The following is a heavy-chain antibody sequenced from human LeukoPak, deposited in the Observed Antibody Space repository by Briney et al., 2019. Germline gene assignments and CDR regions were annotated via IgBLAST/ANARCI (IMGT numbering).Heavy chain of an antibody. CDR2: ISGSGGGT. J-gene: IGHJ4*02. CDR3: ARCFYGDYIDY. Sequence: GSLRLSCAASGFTFSSQLMSWVRQAPGKGLEWVSVISGSGGGTFYADSVKGRFTISRDNSKNTLYLQMNSLRADDTAVYYCARCFYGDYIDYWGQGILVTVSS. CDR1: GFTFSSQL. V-gene: IGHV3-23*01. D-gene: IGHD4-17*01.